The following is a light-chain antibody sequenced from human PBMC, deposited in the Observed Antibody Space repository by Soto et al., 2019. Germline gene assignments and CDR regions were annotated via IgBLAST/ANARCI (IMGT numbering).Light chain of an antibody. CDR3: QQSDRIPIT. CDR2: STS. Sequence: DILMTQSPSSLSASVGDRVTITCRASQNINSDLNWYQQKPGKAPKLLMYSTSSLRSGVPSRFSGSGSGTDFNLTISTLQPEDFATYYCQQSDRIPITFGQGTRLEIK. V-gene: IGKV1-39*01. J-gene: IGKJ5*01. CDR1: QNINSD.